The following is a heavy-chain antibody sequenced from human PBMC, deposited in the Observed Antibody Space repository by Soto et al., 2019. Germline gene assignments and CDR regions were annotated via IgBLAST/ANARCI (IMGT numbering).Heavy chain of an antibody. CDR3: ATRSGYSSGWHYYYYGMDV. J-gene: IGHJ6*02. CDR2: IIPIFGTA. V-gene: IGHV1-69*13. Sequence: SVKVSCKASGGTFSSYAISWVRQAPGQGLEWMGGIIPIFGTANYAQKFQGRVTITADESTSTAYMELSSLRSEDTAVYYCATRSGYSSGWHYYYYGMDVWGQGTTVTVSS. CDR1: GGTFSSYA. D-gene: IGHD6-19*01.